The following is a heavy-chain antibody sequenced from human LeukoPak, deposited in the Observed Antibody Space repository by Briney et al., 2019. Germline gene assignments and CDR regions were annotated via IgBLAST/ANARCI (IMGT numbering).Heavy chain of an antibody. Sequence: PSETLSLTCTVSGGSISSYYWSWIRQPPGKGLEWIGYIYYSGSTNYNPSLKGRVTISVDTSKNQFSLKLSSVTAADTAVYYCARDMAAAGQNKNYYYYGMDVWGQGTTVTVSS. CDR2: IYYSGST. CDR3: ARDMAAAGQNKNYYYYGMDV. V-gene: IGHV4-59*01. CDR1: GGSISSYY. D-gene: IGHD6-13*01. J-gene: IGHJ6*02.